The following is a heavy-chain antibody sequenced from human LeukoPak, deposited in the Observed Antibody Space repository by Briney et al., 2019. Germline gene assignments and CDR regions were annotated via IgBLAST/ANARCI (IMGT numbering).Heavy chain of an antibody. CDR2: IKQDGSEK. CDR3: ARSLNPYSSGWYDY. Sequence: GGSLRLSCAASGFTFSSYWMSWVRQVPGKGLEWVANIKQDGSEKYYVDSVKGRFTISRDNAKNSLYLQMNSLRAEDTAVYYCARSLNPYSSGWYDYWGQGTLVTVSS. J-gene: IGHJ4*02. D-gene: IGHD6-19*01. V-gene: IGHV3-7*01. CDR1: GFTFSSYW.